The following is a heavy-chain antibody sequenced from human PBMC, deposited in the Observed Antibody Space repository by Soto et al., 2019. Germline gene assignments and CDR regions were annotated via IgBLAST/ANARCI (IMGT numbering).Heavy chain of an antibody. J-gene: IGHJ4*02. CDR3: ARHPPRGNSGWSFDY. CDR2: IYYSGST. CDR1: GGSISSYY. Sequence: QVQLQESGPGLVKPSETLSLTCTVSGGSISSYYWSWIRQPPGKELEWIGYIYYSGSTNYNPSLNSRVTISVDTSKNQFSLKLNSVTAADTAVYYCARHPPRGNSGWSFDYWGQGTLVTVSS. V-gene: IGHV4-59*08. D-gene: IGHD6-19*01.